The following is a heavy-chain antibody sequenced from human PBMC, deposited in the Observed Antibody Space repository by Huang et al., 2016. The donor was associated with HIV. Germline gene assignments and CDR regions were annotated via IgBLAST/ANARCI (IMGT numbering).Heavy chain of an antibody. CDR1: GGSIRSSDYH. Sequence: QLLLQESGPGLVKPSEALALTCAVSGGSIRSSDYHWGWIRQPPGKGLEWIGSIYYSGSTHYSPALKSRVTIAGDTSKNLFFLNLTSMTAADTAVYYCARHREGPVAYYSGWGSHLNYMDVWGRGRTVVVSS. D-gene: IGHD3-10*01. J-gene: IGHJ6*03. CDR3: ARHREGPVAYYSGWGSHLNYMDV. V-gene: IGHV4-39*01. CDR2: IYYSGST.